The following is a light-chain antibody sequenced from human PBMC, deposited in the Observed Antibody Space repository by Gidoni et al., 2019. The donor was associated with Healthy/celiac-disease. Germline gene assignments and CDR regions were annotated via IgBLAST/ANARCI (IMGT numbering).Light chain of an antibody. CDR1: QSISSW. CDR2: KAS. Sequence: IHMTQSPSTLSASVGDRVTITCRASQSISSWLAWYQQKPGKAPKLLIYKASSLASGVPSRFSGSGSGTEFTLTISSLQPDDFATYYCQQYNSYSLAFGPGTKVDIK. J-gene: IGKJ3*01. V-gene: IGKV1-5*03. CDR3: QQYNSYSLA.